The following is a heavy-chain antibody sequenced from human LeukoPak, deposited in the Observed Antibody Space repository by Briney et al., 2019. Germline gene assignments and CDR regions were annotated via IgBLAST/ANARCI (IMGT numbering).Heavy chain of an antibody. V-gene: IGHV3-7*01. CDR3: ARGKSGSYGTKGY. J-gene: IGHJ4*02. Sequence: GGSLRLSCAASGFTFNKHGMHWVRQAPGKGLECVADIKQDGSGKYYVDSVKGRFTISRDNAKNSLYLQMNSLRVEDTAVYYCARGKSGSYGTKGYWGQGTLVTVSS. CDR1: GFTFNKHG. CDR2: IKQDGSGK. D-gene: IGHD1-26*01.